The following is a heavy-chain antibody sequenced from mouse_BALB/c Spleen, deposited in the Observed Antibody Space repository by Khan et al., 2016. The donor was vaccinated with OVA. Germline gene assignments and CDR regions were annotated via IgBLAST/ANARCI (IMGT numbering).Heavy chain of an antibody. J-gene: IGHJ3*01. Sequence: QVRLQQSGAELVRPGVSVKISCKGSGYTFTDFAIHWVKQSHAKSLEWIGVISTYYGDADYNQKFKGKATMTVDKSSSTAFVELARLTPDDSANYYCVRGSGNSRFAYWGQGTLVTVSA. V-gene: IGHV1S137*01. CDR3: VRGSGNSRFAY. CDR1: GYTFTDFA. D-gene: IGHD1-3*01. CDR2: ISTYYGDA.